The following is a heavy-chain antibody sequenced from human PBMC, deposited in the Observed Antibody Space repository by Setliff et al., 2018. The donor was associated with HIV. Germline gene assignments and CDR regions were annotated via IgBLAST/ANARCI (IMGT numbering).Heavy chain of an antibody. D-gene: IGHD3-22*01. V-gene: IGHV3-30*02. CDR3: AKRGYYYDSSGYHYGGIDS. Sequence: GGSLRLSCAASGFTFSNYGMNWVRQAPGKGLEWVAFIRFDGYNKYYADSVKGRFTISRDNSKNTLYMQMNNLRAEDTAVYYCAKRGYYYDSSGYHYGGIDSWGQGTLVTVSS. CDR1: GFTFSNYG. J-gene: IGHJ4*02. CDR2: IRFDGYNK.